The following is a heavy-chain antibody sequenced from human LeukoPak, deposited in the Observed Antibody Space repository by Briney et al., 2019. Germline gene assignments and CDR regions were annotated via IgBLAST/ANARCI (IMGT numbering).Heavy chain of an antibody. CDR1: GGTFSSYA. D-gene: IGHD6-6*01. CDR3: ARVDDYSSSSYYYYGMDV. Sequence: SVKVSCKASGGTFSSYAISWVRQAPGQGLEWMGGIIPIFGTANYAQKFQGRVTTTADESTSTAYMELSSLRSEDTAVYYCARVDDYSSSSYYYYGMDVWGQGTTVTVSS. CDR2: IIPIFGTA. V-gene: IGHV1-69*13. J-gene: IGHJ6*02.